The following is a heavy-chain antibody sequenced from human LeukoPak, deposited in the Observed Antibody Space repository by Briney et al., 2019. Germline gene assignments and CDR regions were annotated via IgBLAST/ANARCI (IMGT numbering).Heavy chain of an antibody. Sequence: ASVTVSCKASGYTFTIYGISWVRQAPGQGLEWMGWISAYNGNTNYAQKLQGRVTMTTDTSTSTAYMELRSLRSDDTAVYYCARFSRGRRLIDYWGQGTLVTVSS. V-gene: IGHV1-18*01. J-gene: IGHJ4*02. CDR2: ISAYNGNT. CDR3: ARFSRGRRLIDY. CDR1: GYTFTIYG.